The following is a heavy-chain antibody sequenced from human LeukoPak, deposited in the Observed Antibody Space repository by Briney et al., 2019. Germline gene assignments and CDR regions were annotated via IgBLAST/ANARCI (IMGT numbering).Heavy chain of an antibody. Sequence: GASVKVSCKASGYTFTSYGISWVRQAPGQGLEWMGWISAYNGNTNYAQKLQGRVTMTTDTSTSTAYMELRSLRSDDTAVYYCARVDYYYDSSGYYPYYFDYWGQGTLVTVSS. V-gene: IGHV1-18*01. CDR3: ARVDYYYDSSGYYPYYFDY. CDR2: ISAYNGNT. CDR1: GYTFTSYG. D-gene: IGHD3-22*01. J-gene: IGHJ4*02.